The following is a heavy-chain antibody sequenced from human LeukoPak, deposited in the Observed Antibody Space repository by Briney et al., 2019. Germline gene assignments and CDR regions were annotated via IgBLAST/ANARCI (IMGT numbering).Heavy chain of an antibody. J-gene: IGHJ4*02. CDR1: SGSISSGDYY. Sequence: PSETLSLACTVSSGSISSGDYYWSWIRQPPGKGLEWIGYIYYSGNTFYNPFLKSRVTISVDTSKNQFSLKLSSVTAADTAVYYCARQTYYCTSAYCHPYYFGYWGQGTLVTVSS. D-gene: IGHD2-8*02. CDR3: ARQTYYCTSAYCHPYYFGY. V-gene: IGHV4-30-4*01. CDR2: IYYSGNT.